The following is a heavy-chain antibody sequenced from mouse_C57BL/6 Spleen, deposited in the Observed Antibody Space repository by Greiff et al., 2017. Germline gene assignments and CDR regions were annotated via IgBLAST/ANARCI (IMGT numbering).Heavy chain of an antibody. V-gene: IGHV1-53*01. D-gene: IGHD1-1*01. CDR1: GYTFTSYW. J-gene: IGHJ1*03. CDR2: INPSNGGT. CDR3: ARETGDYGSSYGYFDV. Sequence: QVQLQQPGTELVKPGASVKLSCKASGYTFTSYWMHWVKQRPGQGLEWIGNINPSNGGTKYNEKFKSKATLTVDKSSSTAYMQLSSLTSEDYAVYYCARETGDYGSSYGYFDVWGTGTTVTVSS.